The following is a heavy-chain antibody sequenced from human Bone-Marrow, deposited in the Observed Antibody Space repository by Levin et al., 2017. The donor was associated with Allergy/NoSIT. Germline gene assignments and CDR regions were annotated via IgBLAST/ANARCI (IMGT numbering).Heavy chain of an antibody. V-gene: IGHV5-51*01. CDR1: GYSFTSYW. D-gene: IGHD5-12*01. CDR2: IYPGDSDT. Sequence: GESLKISCKGSGYSFTSYWIGWVRQMPGKGLEWMGIIYPGDSDTRYSPSFQGQVTISADKSISTAYLQWSSLKASDTAMYYCARIYLVATAHHYYFDYWGQGTLVTVSS. J-gene: IGHJ4*02. CDR3: ARIYLVATAHHYYFDY.